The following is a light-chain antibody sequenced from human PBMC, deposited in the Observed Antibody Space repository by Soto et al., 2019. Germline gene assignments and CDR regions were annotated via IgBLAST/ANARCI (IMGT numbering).Light chain of an antibody. V-gene: IGKV3-20*01. CDR3: QEYGSSPPFT. CDR2: GAS. CDR1: QSISSSY. J-gene: IGKJ3*01. Sequence: EIVLTQSPATLSLSPGDRVTLSCRASQSISSSYSAWPQQKPGQAHSLLMYGASSRASGIPDRFTGSGSGTDFTLTISRLEPQAFGVYYCQEYGSSPPFTVGPGTKVYSK.